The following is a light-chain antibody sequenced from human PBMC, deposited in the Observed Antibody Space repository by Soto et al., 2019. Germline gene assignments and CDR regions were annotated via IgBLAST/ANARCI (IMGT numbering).Light chain of an antibody. CDR3: QQLNSYPRT. V-gene: IGKV1-39*01. J-gene: IGKJ1*01. Sequence: DIKMTQSPSSLSASVGDRVTITCRASQSISSYLNWYQQKPGKAPKLLIYGASTLQSGVPSRFSGSGSGTAFTLTISSLQPEDFATYYCQQLNSYPRTFGQGTKVDI. CDR2: GAS. CDR1: QSISSY.